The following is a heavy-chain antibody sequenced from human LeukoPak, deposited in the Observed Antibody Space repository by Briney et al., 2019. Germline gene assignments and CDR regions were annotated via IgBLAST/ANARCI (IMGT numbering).Heavy chain of an antibody. CDR2: IKQDGSEK. V-gene: IGHV3-7*04. CDR3: AKDLIVDNS. CDR1: GFTFSFYW. Sequence: TGGSLTLSCDASGFTFSFYWMNWVRQAPGKGLEWVANIKQDGSEKYYVDSVKGRFTISRDNAKNSLYLQMNSLRADDTAVYFCAKDLIVDNSWGQGTLVTVSS. J-gene: IGHJ5*02. D-gene: IGHD5-24*01.